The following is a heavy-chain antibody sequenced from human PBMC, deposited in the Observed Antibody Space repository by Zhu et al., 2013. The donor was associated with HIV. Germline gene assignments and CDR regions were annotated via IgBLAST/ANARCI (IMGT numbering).Heavy chain of an antibody. D-gene: IGHD3-22*01. Sequence: QVQLVQSGAEVKKPGASVKVSCKASGYTFTSYDINWVRQATGQGLEWMGWMNPNSGNTGYAQKFQGRVTMTRNTSISTAYMELSSLRSEDTAVYYCARDDPHYYDSSGYYFAPVGLGLDYWGQGTRGHRLL. J-gene: IGHJ4*02. CDR3: ARDDPHYYDSSGYYFAPVGLGLDY. V-gene: IGHV1-8*01. CDR2: MNPNSGNT. CDR1: GYTFTSYD.